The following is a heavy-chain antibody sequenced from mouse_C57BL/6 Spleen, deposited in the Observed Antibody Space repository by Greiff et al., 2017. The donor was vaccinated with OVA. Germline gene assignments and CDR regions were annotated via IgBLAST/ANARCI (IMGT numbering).Heavy chain of an antibody. Sequence: VKQRPGQGLEWIGWIYPRDGSTKYNEKFKGKATLTVDTSSSTAYMELHSLTSEDSAVYFCANRDFDYWGQGTTLTVSS. J-gene: IGHJ2*01. V-gene: IGHV1-85*01. CDR2: IYPRDGST. CDR3: ANRDFDY.